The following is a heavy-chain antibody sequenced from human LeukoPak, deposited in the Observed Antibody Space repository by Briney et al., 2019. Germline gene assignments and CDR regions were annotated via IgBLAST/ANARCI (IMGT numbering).Heavy chain of an antibody. D-gene: IGHD1-14*01. CDR3: ARDGTPTGSDY. CDR2: ISSSSSYI. CDR1: GFTFSSYS. J-gene: IGHJ4*02. V-gene: IGHV3-21*01. Sequence: GGSLRLSCAASGFTFSSYSMNWVRQAPGKGLEWVSSISSSSSYIYYADSVKGRFTISRDNPKNSLFLQMNSLRAEDTAVYYCARDGTPTGSDYWGQGTLVTVSS.